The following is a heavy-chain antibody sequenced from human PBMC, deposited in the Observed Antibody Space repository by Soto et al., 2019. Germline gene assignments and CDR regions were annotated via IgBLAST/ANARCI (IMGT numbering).Heavy chain of an antibody. Sequence: XGTLSLSFTVSGASVSGFYWSWIRKSAGKGLEWIGRIYATVTTDYNPSLKSRVMMSVDTSKKQFSLKLRSVTAADTAVYYCVRDGKKTLRDWFDPCGQRISVTVSS. V-gene: IGHV4-4*07. CDR2: IYATVTT. J-gene: IGHJ5*02. D-gene: IGHD1-1*01. CDR3: VRDGKKTLRDWFDP. CDR1: GASVSGFY.